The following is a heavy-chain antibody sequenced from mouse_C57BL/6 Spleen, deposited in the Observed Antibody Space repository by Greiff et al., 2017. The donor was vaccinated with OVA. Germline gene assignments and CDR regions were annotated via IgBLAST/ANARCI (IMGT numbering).Heavy chain of an antibody. J-gene: IGHJ1*03. Sequence: EVQLVESGGGLVQPGGSMKLSCAASGFTFSDAWMDWVRQSPEKGLEWVAEIRNKANNHATYYAESVKGRFTISRDDSKSSVYLQMNSLRAEDTGIYYCTSYDGYYRYFDVWGTGTTVTVSS. CDR2: IRNKANNHAT. CDR1: GFTFSDAW. D-gene: IGHD2-3*01. V-gene: IGHV6-6*01. CDR3: TSYDGYYRYFDV.